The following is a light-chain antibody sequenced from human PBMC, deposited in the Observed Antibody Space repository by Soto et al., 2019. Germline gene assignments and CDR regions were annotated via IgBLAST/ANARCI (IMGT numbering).Light chain of an antibody. CDR1: SSNIGSNY. J-gene: IGLJ2*01. V-gene: IGLV1-47*01. CDR2: RNN. Sequence: QSVLTQPPSASGTPGQRVTISCSGSSSNIGSNYVYWYQQLPGTAPKLLIYRNNQRPSGVPDRFSGSKSGTSASLAISGLRSEDEADYYCAAWDDSLNGPLFGGGTKLTVL. CDR3: AAWDDSLNGPL.